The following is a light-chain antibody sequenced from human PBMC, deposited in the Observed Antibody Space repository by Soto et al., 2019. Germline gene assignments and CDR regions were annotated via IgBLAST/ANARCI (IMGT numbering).Light chain of an antibody. CDR1: QDINNY. J-gene: IGKJ4*01. V-gene: IGKV1-33*01. CDR3: QQYDNLPLT. Sequence: IQVSQSPSLLSASVGVRSTIACQASQDINNYLNWYQQKSGKAPKLLIYDASDLETGVPSRFSGSGSGTDFTFTISSLQPEDIATYYCQQYDNLPLTFGGGTKVDI. CDR2: DAS.